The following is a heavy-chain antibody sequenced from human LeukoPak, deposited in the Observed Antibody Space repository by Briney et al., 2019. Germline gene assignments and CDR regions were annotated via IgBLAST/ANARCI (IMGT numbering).Heavy chain of an antibody. V-gene: IGHV4-34*01. CDR1: GGSFSGYY. CDR3: ARHIRRPAADQNWFDP. J-gene: IGHJ5*02. D-gene: IGHD2-2*01. CDR2: INHSGST. Sequence: SETLSLTCAVYGGSFSGYYWSWIRQPPGKGLEWIGEINHSGSTNYNPSLKSRVTISVDTSKNQFSLNLSSVTAADTAVYYCARHIRRPAADQNWFDPWGQGTLVTVSS.